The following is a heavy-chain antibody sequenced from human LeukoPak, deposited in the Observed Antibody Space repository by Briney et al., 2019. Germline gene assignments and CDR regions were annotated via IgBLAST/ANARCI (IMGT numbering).Heavy chain of an antibody. D-gene: IGHD1-26*01. V-gene: IGHV4-39*01. CDR1: GGSISSYY. Sequence: PSETLSLTCTVSGGSISSYYCGWIRQPPGKGLEWIGSIYYSGSTYYNPSLKSRVTISVDTSKNQFSLKLSSVTATDTAVYYCAGYSGSHLGAGAEYFQHWGQGTLVTVSS. CDR2: IYYSGST. J-gene: IGHJ1*01. CDR3: AGYSGSHLGAGAEYFQH.